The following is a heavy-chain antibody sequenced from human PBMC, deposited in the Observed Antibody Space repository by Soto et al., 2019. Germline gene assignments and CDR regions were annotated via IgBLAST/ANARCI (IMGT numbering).Heavy chain of an antibody. CDR3: ARDHDFWSGSPPRDGMDV. J-gene: IGHJ6*02. Sequence: QVQLQESGPGLVKPSQTLSLTCTVSGGSISSGDYYWSWIRQPPGKGLEWIGYIYYSGSTYYNPPLKSRVTISGDTSKNQFSLKLSSVTAADTAVYYCARDHDFWSGSPPRDGMDVWGQGTTVTVSS. CDR2: IYYSGST. V-gene: IGHV4-30-4*01. D-gene: IGHD3-3*01. CDR1: GGSISSGDYY.